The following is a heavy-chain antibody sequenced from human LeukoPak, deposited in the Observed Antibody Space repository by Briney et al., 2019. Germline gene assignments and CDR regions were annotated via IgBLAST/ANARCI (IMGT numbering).Heavy chain of an antibody. V-gene: IGHV1-18*01. D-gene: IGHD3-16*01. CDR2: ISAYNGNT. CDR1: GYTFTSYG. J-gene: IGHJ4*02. Sequence: ASVKVSCKASGYTFTSYGISWVRQAPGQGLEWMGWISAYNGNTNYAQKLQGRVTMTTDTSTSTAYMELRSLRSDDTAVYYCARVWYDYVWGSCPRHPDYWGQGTLVTVSS. CDR3: ARVWYDYVWGSCPRHPDY.